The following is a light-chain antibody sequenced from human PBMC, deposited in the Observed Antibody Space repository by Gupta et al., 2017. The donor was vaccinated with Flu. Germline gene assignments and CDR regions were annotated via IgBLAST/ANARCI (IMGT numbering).Light chain of an antibody. J-gene: IGLJ1*01. CDR2: DNS. CDR3: NARESNSNLCV. V-gene: IGLV3-21*02. Sequence: SYVLTGPPSVCVAPGQTAKITCGGNKIGTKRGHWYQQEPGQAPVFVLSDNSDRPSGIPERFSGSNSGNTATLTITRAQAGDEADYYCNARESNSNLCVFGYGTRVTVL. CDR1: KIGTKR.